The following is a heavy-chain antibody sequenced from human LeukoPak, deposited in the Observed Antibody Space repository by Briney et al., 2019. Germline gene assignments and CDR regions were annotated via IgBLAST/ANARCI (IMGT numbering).Heavy chain of an antibody. CDR1: GFTFSSYW. D-gene: IGHD5-18*01. V-gene: IGHV3-74*01. CDR3: ARDRRGYSYGHDY. CDR2: INTDGSST. Sequence: GGSLRLSCVASGFTFSSYWMHGVRHAPGMGLVWVSRINTDGSSTSYADYVKGRFAISRDNAKNTLYLQMNSLRAEDTAVYYCARDRRGYSYGHDYWGQGTLVTVSS. J-gene: IGHJ4*02.